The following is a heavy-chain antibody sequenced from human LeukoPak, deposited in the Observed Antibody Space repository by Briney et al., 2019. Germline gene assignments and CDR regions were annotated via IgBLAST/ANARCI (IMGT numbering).Heavy chain of an antibody. CDR2: INPNSGAA. Sequence: ASVKVSCKASGYTFTDYYIHWVRQAPGQGLEWMGWINPNSGAANFAQKFQGRVTMTSDTSISTASMELTRLRSDDTAMYYCARDRGGRLNYYYMDVWGTGTTVTVSS. V-gene: IGHV1-2*02. CDR1: GYTFTDYY. D-gene: IGHD1-26*01. CDR3: ARDRGGRLNYYYMDV. J-gene: IGHJ6*03.